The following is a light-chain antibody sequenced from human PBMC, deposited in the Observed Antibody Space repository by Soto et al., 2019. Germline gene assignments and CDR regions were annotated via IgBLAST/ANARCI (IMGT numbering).Light chain of an antibody. CDR3: SSYTSTTTLV. J-gene: IGLJ7*01. Sequence: QSVLTQPASVSGSPGQSITISCTGTSSDVGGYNCVSWYQQHPGKAPQLMIYDVSNRPSGVSNRFSGSKSCNTASLTISGLQAEDEADYYCSSYTSTTTLVFGGGTQLTVL. CDR2: DVS. V-gene: IGLV2-14*01. CDR1: SSDVGGYNC.